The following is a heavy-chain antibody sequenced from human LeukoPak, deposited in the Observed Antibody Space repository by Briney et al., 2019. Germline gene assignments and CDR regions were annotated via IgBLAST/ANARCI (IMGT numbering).Heavy chain of an antibody. CDR2: INSDGSST. J-gene: IGHJ4*02. CDR1: GFTYSSYL. CDR3: ASSSWELLNY. V-gene: IGHV3-74*01. D-gene: IGHD1-26*01. Sequence: GGSLRLSCAASGFTYSSYLMHEVRTTPKKGLVWVSRINSDGSSTSYAYHVKGRFTISRDNAKNTLYLQMNSLRAEDTAVYYCASSSWELLNYWGQGTLVTVSS.